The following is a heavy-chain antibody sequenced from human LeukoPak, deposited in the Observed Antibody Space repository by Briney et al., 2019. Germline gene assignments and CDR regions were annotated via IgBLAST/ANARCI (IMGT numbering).Heavy chain of an antibody. D-gene: IGHD3-10*01. J-gene: IGHJ6*03. CDR1: GFTFSSYS. CDR2: ISSRSATI. V-gene: IGHV3-48*01. Sequence: GGSLRLSCAASGFTFSSYSMNWVRQAPGKGLEWVSYISSRSATIYYADSVKGRFTISRDNAKNSLYLQMNSLRAEDTAVYYCARVFGWYMDVWGKGTTVTVSS. CDR3: ARVFGWYMDV.